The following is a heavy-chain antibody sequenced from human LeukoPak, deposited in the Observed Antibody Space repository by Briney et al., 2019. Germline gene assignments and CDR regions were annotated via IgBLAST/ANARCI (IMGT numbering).Heavy chain of an antibody. CDR1: GYTFTGYY. CDR2: INPNSGGT. V-gene: IGHV1-2*04. J-gene: IGHJ4*02. Sequence: ASVKVSCKASGYTFTGYYMHWVRQAPGQGLEWMGWINPNSGGTNYAQKFQGWVTMTRDTSISTAYMELSRLRSDDTAVYYCARDCSSTSRTGAFDYWGQGTLVTVSS. CDR3: ARDCSSTSRTGAFDY. D-gene: IGHD2-2*01.